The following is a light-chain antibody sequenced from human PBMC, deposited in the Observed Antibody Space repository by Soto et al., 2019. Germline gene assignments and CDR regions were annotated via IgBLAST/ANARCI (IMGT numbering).Light chain of an antibody. Sequence: DIQMTQSPSSLSASVGDRVTITCRASQGISNYLAWYQQQPGKVPKLLIYVASTLQSGVPSRFSGSGSGTDFTLPISSLQPEDVATYYCQKYNSSPWKFGQGTKVEIK. J-gene: IGKJ1*01. CDR1: QGISNY. CDR3: QKYNSSPWK. V-gene: IGKV1-27*01. CDR2: VAS.